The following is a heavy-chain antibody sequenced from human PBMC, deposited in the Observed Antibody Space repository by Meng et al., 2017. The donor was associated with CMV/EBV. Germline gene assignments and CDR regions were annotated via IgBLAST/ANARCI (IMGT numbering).Heavy chain of an antibody. CDR1: GDTFSNYI. CDR3: TTGPTDLSYFDH. CDR2: IIPILGVT. D-gene: IGHD5/OR15-5a*01. J-gene: IGHJ4*02. Sequence: SCKASGDTFSNYIINWVRQAPGQGLEWMGRIIPILGVTKHAQKFQGRVTVTADKSTSTAYMELSSLRSEDTAMYYCTTGPTDLSYFDHWGQGTLVTVSS. V-gene: IGHV1-69*02.